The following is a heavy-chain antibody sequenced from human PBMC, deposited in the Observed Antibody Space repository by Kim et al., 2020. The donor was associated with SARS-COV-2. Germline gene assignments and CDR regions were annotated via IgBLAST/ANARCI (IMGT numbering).Heavy chain of an antibody. D-gene: IGHD3-3*01. CDR2: T. V-gene: IGHV4-39*01. J-gene: IGHJ4*02. Sequence: TSSNPSLKSRVTISVDTSKNQFSLKLSSVTAADTAVYYCARHLGGVVIDKWGQGTLVTVSS. CDR3: ARHLGGVVIDK.